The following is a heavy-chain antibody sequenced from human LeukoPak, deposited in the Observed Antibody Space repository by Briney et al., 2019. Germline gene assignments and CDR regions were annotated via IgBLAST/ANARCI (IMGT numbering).Heavy chain of an antibody. Sequence: SETLSLTCAVYGGSFSGYYWSWIRQPPGKGLEWIGEINHSGSTNYNPSLKSRVTTSVDTSKNQFSLKLSSVTAADTAVYYCAIDSPSTNVNPHWGQGTLVTVSS. V-gene: IGHV4-34*01. CDR3: AIDSPSTNVNPH. D-gene: IGHD1-14*01. CDR1: GGSFSGYY. CDR2: INHSGST. J-gene: IGHJ4*02.